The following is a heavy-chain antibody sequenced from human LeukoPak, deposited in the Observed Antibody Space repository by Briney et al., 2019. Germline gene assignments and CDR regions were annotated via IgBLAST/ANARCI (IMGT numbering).Heavy chain of an antibody. CDR1: GYTFTDYY. V-gene: IGHV1-2*02. CDR2: INPNNGAT. D-gene: IGHD3-22*01. Sequence: ASVKVSCKASGYTFTDYYIHWVRQAPGQGLEWMGWINPNNGATNYAQKFQGRVTMTRDTSISTAFMELSSLRSDDTAAYYCARDNYSDSSGYYRYPGYFDSWGQGTLVTVSS. CDR3: ARDNYSDSSGYYRYPGYFDS. J-gene: IGHJ4*02.